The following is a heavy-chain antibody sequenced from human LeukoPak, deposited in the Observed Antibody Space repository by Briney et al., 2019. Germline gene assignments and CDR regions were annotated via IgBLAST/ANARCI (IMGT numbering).Heavy chain of an antibody. J-gene: IGHJ4*02. Sequence: SGGSLRLSCAASGFTFSSYSMNWVRQAPGKGLEWVSSISSSSSYIYYADSVKGRFTISRDNAKNSLYLQMNSLRAEDTAVYYCARAGITVVVADATDYWGQGTLVTVSS. CDR1: GFTFSSYS. CDR3: ARAGITVVVADATDY. CDR2: ISSSSSYI. V-gene: IGHV3-21*01. D-gene: IGHD2-15*01.